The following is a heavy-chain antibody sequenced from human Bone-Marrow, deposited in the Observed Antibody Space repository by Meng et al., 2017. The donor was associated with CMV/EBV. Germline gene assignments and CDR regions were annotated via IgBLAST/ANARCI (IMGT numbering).Heavy chain of an antibody. CDR2: INPDSGGT. D-gene: IGHD4-11*01. CDR1: GYVFTGYY. J-gene: IGHJ6*02. V-gene: IGHV1-2*02. Sequence: ASVKVSCKASGYVFTGYYMHWVRQAPGQGLEWMGWINPDSGGTNNAQKFQGRVTMTRDTSISTAYMELSRLRSDDTAVYYCARWVYDYNRVPGMDGWGQGTTVTVSS. CDR3: ARWVYDYNRVPGMDG.